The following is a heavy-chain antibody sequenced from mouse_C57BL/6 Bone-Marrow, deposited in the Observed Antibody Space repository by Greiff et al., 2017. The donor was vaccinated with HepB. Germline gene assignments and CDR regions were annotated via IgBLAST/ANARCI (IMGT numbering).Heavy chain of an antibody. CDR1: GYAFSSSW. D-gene: IGHD1-1*01. V-gene: IGHV1-82*01. Sequence: LQESGPELVKPGASVKISCKASGYAFSSSWMNWVKQRPGKGLEWIGRIYPGDGDTNYNGKFKGKATLTADKSSSTAYMQLSSLTSEDSAVYVCARRYYGSSHYFDYWGQGTTLTVSS. J-gene: IGHJ2*01. CDR3: ARRYYGSSHYFDY. CDR2: IYPGDGDT.